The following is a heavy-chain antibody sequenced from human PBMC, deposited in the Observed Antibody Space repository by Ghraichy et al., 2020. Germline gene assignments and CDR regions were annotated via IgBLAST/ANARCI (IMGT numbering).Heavy chain of an antibody. D-gene: IGHD3-22*01. CDR2: ISAYNGNT. J-gene: IGHJ4*02. Sequence: ASVKVSCKASGYTFTSYGISWVRQAPGQGLEWMGWISAYNGNTNYAQKLQGRVTITTDTSTSTAYMELRSLRSDDTAVYYCARGDYYDSSGYFHYWGQGTLVTVSS. CDR1: GYTFTSYG. CDR3: ARGDYYDSSGYFHY. V-gene: IGHV1-18*01.